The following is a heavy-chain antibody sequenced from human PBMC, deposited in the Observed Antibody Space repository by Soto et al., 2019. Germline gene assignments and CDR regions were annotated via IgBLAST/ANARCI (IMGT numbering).Heavy chain of an antibody. CDR2: INHSGST. D-gene: IGHD1-26*01. CDR1: GGSFSGYY. V-gene: IGHV4-34*01. CDR3: ERAQGSYSYPAPPY. Sequence: PSETLSLTCAVYGGSFSGYYWSWIRQPPGKGLEWIGEINHSGSTNYNPSLKSRVTISVDTSKNQFSLKLSSVTAADTAVYYCERAQGSYSYPAPPYWGQGTLVTVSS. J-gene: IGHJ4*02.